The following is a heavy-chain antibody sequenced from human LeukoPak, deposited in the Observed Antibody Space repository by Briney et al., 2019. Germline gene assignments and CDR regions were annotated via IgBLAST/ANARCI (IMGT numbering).Heavy chain of an antibody. J-gene: IGHJ5*02. CDR2: FYYSGST. CDR3: ARGEGRNNWFDP. V-gene: IGHV4-39*01. CDR1: GGSLSSSTYY. Sequence: SSETLSLTCTVSGGSLSSSTYYWGWIHQPPGKGLEWIGSFYYSGSTFYNPSLKSRVAISVDTSKNQFSLKLSSVTAADTAVYYCARGEGRNNWFDPWGQGTLVTVSS.